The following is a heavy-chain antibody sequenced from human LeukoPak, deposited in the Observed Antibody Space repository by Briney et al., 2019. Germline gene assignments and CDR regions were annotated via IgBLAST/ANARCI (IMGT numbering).Heavy chain of an antibody. CDR2: INWNGGVT. CDR3: ARALSNYVDYYYYYYMDV. D-gene: IGHD4-11*01. V-gene: IGHV3-20*04. CDR1: GFTFDDYG. Sequence: RPGGSLRLSCAASGFTFDDYGMSWVRQAPGKGLEWVSGINWNGGVTGYVDSVEGRFTISRDNAKNSLYLEMNSLRAEDTALYYCARALSNYVDYYYYYYMDVWGKGTTVTVSS. J-gene: IGHJ6*03.